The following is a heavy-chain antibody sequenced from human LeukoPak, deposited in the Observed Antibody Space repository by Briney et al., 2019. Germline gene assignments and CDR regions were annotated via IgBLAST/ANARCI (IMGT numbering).Heavy chain of an antibody. Sequence: SETLSLTCTVSGDSISSYYWSWSRQPPGKGLEWIGYIYYSGSTNYNPSLKSRVTISVDTSKNQFSLKLNSVTAADTAVYYCARGPYYDFDYWGQGTLVTVSS. J-gene: IGHJ4*02. CDR1: GDSISSYY. CDR3: ARGPYYDFDY. V-gene: IGHV4-59*13. CDR2: IYYSGST. D-gene: IGHD3-3*01.